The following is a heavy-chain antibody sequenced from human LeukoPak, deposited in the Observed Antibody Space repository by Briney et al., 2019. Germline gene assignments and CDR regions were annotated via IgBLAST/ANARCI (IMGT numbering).Heavy chain of an antibody. CDR1: GGTFSSYA. J-gene: IGHJ6*03. V-gene: IGHV1-69*05. CDR3: ARGSVAAAQSKVRSGHYYYYYMDV. D-gene: IGHD6-13*01. Sequence: AVKVSCKASGGTFSSYAISWVRQAPGRGLEWMGRIIPIFGTANYAQKFQGRGTITTDESTSTAYMELSSLKSENTAVYYCARGSVAAAQSKVRSGHYYYYYMDVWGKGTTVTVSS. CDR2: IIPIFGTA.